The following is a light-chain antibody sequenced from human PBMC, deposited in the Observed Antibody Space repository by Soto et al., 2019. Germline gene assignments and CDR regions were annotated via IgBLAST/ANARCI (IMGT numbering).Light chain of an antibody. CDR2: TAS. CDR1: QSISSW. J-gene: IGKJ1*01. Sequence: DIQMTQSPSPLSASVGDRVTITCRASQSISSWLAWYQQKPGKAPKLLIYTASNLDSGVPSRFSGSGSGTEFTLTISSLQPGDFATYYCQQFGSYSRTFGQGNRVEMK. CDR3: QQFGSYSRT. V-gene: IGKV1-5*01.